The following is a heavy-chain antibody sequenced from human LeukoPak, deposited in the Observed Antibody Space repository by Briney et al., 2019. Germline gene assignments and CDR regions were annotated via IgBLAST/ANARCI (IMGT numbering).Heavy chain of an antibody. D-gene: IGHD1-26*01. Sequence: AGGSLRLSCAASGFAFSSYAMSWVRQAPGKGLEWVSAISGSGGSTYYADSVKGRFTISRDNSKNTLYLQMNSLRAEDTAVYYCAKVWGERLYVGATRGWFDPWGQGTLVTVSS. V-gene: IGHV3-23*01. CDR3: AKVWGERLYVGATRGWFDP. CDR1: GFAFSSYA. J-gene: IGHJ5*02. CDR2: ISGSGGST.